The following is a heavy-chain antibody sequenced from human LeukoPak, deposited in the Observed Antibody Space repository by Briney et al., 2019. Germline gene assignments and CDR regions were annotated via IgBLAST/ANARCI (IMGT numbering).Heavy chain of an antibody. V-gene: IGHV1-46*01. D-gene: IGHD5-18*01. J-gene: IGHJ4*02. CDR3: ARAAGDTYGYRYYSDY. CDR2: INPTGGST. Sequence: ASVKVSCKASGYTFPSYFMHWVRQAPGQGLEWMGIINPTGGSTTYAQKFQGRVTMTRDTSTSTVYMELNSLRSEDTAVYYCARAAGDTYGYRYYSDYWGQGTLVSVSS. CDR1: GYTFPSYF.